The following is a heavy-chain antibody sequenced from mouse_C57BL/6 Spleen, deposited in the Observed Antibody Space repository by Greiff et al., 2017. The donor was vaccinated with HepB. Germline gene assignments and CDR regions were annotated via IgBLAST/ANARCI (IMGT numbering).Heavy chain of an antibody. D-gene: IGHD1-1*01. CDR1: GYTFTSYW. CDR2: IHPNSGST. Sequence: QVQLQQSGAELVKPGASVKLSCKASGYTFTSYWMHWVKQRPGQGLEWIGMIHPNSGSTNYNEKFKSKATLTVDKSSSTAYMQLSSLTSEDSAVYYCARNEARGSSPYYFDYWGQGTTLTVSS. V-gene: IGHV1-64*01. J-gene: IGHJ2*01. CDR3: ARNEARGSSPYYFDY.